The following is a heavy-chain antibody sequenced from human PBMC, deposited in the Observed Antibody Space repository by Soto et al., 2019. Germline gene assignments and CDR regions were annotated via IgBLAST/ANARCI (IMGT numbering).Heavy chain of an antibody. V-gene: IGHV3-23*01. D-gene: IGHD4-17*01. CDR3: AKDPAWDYGDYEGQYYFDY. Sequence: RRLSCAASGFTFSSYAMSWVRQAPGKGLEWVSAISGSGGSTYYADSVKGRFTISRDNSKNTLYLQMNSLRAEDTAVYYCAKDPAWDYGDYEGQYYFDYWGQGTLVTVSS. CDR2: ISGSGGST. J-gene: IGHJ4*02. CDR1: GFTFSSYA.